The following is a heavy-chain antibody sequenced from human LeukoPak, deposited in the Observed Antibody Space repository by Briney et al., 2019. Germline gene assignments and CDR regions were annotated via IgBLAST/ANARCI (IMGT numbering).Heavy chain of an antibody. CDR1: GGTFSSYA. V-gene: IGHV1-69*06. J-gene: IGHJ6*03. CDR2: IIPIFGTA. D-gene: IGHD5-12*01. Sequence: ASVKVSCKASGGTFSSYAISWVRQAPGQGLEWMGGIIPIFGTANYAQKFQGRVTITADKSTSTAYMELSSLRSEDTAVYYCARGSGYEYYYYYMDVWGKGTTVTVSS. CDR3: ARGSGYEYYYYYMDV.